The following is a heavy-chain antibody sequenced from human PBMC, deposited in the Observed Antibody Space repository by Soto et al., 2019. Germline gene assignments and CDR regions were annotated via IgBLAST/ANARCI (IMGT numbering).Heavy chain of an antibody. Sequence: SETLSLTCAVSGYSISSSNWWGWIRQPPGKGLEWIGYIYYSGSTYNNPSLRSRLTISIDRSKNQFSLKLTSVTAADTAVYYCARERPDGARLDPWGQGTLVTVSS. CDR2: IYYSGST. V-gene: IGHV4-28*03. J-gene: IGHJ5*02. CDR3: ARERPDGARLDP. CDR1: GYSISSSNW. D-gene: IGHD6-6*01.